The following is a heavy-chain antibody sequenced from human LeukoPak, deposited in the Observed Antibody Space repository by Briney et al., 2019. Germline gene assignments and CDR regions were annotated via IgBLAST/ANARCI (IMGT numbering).Heavy chain of an antibody. Sequence: SETLSLTCAVYGGSFSGYYWSWIRQPPGKGLEWIGEINHSGSTNYNPSLKSRVTISVDTSKNQFSLKLSSVTAADTAVYYCARGLRGYGYYYMDVWGKGTTVTVSS. D-gene: IGHD4-17*01. CDR2: INHSGST. CDR3: ARGLRGYGYYYMDV. J-gene: IGHJ6*03. CDR1: GGSFSGYY. V-gene: IGHV4-34*01.